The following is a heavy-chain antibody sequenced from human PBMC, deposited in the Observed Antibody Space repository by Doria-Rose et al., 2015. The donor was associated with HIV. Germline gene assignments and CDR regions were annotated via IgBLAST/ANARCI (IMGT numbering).Heavy chain of an antibody. V-gene: IGHV3-9*01. CDR3: AKAPIIGPKYYFYMDV. Sequence: VQLVQSWGGLVQPGRSLRLSCVGSGFSFEAYAMHWVRLAPRQGLAWVAGISWDSGAKGNADSVEGRFTISRDNAKKSVYLEMRSLRPEDTAFYYCAKAPIIGPKYYFYMDVWGKGTSVTVSS. J-gene: IGHJ6*03. CDR2: ISWDSGAK. CDR1: GFSFEAYA. D-gene: IGHD3-3*01.